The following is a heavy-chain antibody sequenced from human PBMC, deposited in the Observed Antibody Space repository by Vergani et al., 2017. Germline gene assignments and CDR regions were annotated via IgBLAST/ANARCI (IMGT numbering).Heavy chain of an antibody. CDR2: IYSGGST. V-gene: IGHV3-53*01. Sequence: EVQLVESGGGLIQPGGSLRLSCAASGFTVSSNYMSWVRQAPGKGLEWVSVIYSGGSTYYADSVKGRFTISRDNSKNTLYLKMNSLRAEDTAVYYCARDSSTLPYYYYXMDVWGKGTTVTVSS. CDR1: GFTVSSNY. J-gene: IGHJ6*03. CDR3: ARDSSTLPYYYYXMDV. D-gene: IGHD2-2*01.